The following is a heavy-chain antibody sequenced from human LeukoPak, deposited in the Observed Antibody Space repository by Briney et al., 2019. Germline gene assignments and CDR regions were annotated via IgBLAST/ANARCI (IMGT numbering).Heavy chain of an antibody. CDR2: IPASGGST. Sequence: GGSLRLSCAASGFTFSSYSMNWVRQAPGKGLEWVSSIPASGGSTYYADSVKGRFTISRDNSKNSLYLQMNSLRAEDTAVYYCAKESSGGWYFDYWGQGTLVTVSS. CDR3: AKESSGGWYFDY. CDR1: GFTFSSYS. J-gene: IGHJ4*02. D-gene: IGHD6-19*01. V-gene: IGHV3-23*01.